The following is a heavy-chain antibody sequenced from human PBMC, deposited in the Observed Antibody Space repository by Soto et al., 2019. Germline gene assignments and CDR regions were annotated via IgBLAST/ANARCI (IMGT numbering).Heavy chain of an antibody. CDR3: ARDFKPHSHDGMDV. CDR2: ISYDGSNK. Sequence: PVGSLRLSCAASGFTFSSYAMHWVRQAPGKGLEWVAVISYDGSNKYYADSVKGRFTISRDNSKNTLYLQMNSLRAEDTAVYYCARDFKPHSHDGMDVWGQGTTVTVSS. J-gene: IGHJ6*02. CDR1: GFTFSSYA. V-gene: IGHV3-30-3*01.